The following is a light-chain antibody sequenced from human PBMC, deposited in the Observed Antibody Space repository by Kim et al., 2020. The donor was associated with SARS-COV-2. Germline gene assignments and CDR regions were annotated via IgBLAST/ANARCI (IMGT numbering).Light chain of an antibody. Sequence: KSVHWYQQKPRQAPALLIYDDYARPSGIPERFSGSNSGTTATLTISGVEAGDEADYYCQVWDSSSDPYVFGTGTKVTVL. CDR3: QVWDSSSDPYV. CDR1: KS. J-gene: IGLJ1*01. CDR2: DDY. V-gene: IGLV3-21*02.